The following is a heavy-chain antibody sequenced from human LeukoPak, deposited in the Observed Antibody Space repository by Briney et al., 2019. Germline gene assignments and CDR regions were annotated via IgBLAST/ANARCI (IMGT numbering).Heavy chain of an antibody. D-gene: IGHD3-3*01. J-gene: IGHJ6*02. Sequence: SGPTLVNPTETLTLTCTVSGFSLSNARMGVSWIRQPPGKALEWLAHIFSNDEKSYSTSLKGRLTISKDTSKSQVVLTMTNMDPVDTATYYCARISPAPFTIFGVASRKESYYYGMDVWGQGTTVTVSS. CDR3: ARISPAPFTIFGVASRKESYYYGMDV. V-gene: IGHV2-26*01. CDR1: GFSLSNARMG. CDR2: IFSNDEK.